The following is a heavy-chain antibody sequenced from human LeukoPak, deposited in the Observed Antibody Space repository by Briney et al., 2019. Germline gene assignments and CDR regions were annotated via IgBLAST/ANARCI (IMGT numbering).Heavy chain of an antibody. D-gene: IGHD4-17*01. CDR3: ARGLDNGDPLDY. Sequence: PSQTLSLTCTVSGGSISSGGYYWSWIRQHPGKGLEWIGYIYYSGSTYYNPSLKSRVTISVDTSKNQFSLKVNSVTADDTAVYYCARGLDNGDPLDYWGQGTLVTVAS. CDR1: GGSISSGGYY. CDR2: IYYSGST. V-gene: IGHV4-31*03. J-gene: IGHJ4*02.